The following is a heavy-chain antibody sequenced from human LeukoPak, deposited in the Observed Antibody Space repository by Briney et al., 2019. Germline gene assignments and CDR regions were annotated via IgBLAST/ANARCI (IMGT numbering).Heavy chain of an antibody. CDR3: ARDSTYSGYDGPLTPDY. D-gene: IGHD5-12*01. CDR2: ISAYNGNT. Sequence: ASVKVSCKASGYTFTSYGISWVRQAPGQGLEWMGWISAYNGNTNYAQKLQGRVTMTTDTSTSTAYMELRSLRSDDTAVYYCARDSTYSGYDGPLTPDYWGQGTLVTVPS. J-gene: IGHJ4*02. V-gene: IGHV1-18*01. CDR1: GYTFTSYG.